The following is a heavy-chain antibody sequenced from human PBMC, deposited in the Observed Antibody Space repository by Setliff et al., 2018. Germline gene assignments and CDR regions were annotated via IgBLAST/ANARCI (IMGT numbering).Heavy chain of an antibody. CDR3: APHSRSSDWRALDY. CDR1: GFTFSIYS. D-gene: IGHD2-2*01. CDR2: ISSGSISTT. J-gene: IGHJ4*02. Sequence: HPGGSLRLSCAASGFTFSIYSMNWLRQAPGKGLEWVSYISSGSISTTHYADSVRGRFTVSRDNAKNTLYLEMNNLRAEDSAVYYCAPHSRSSDWRALDYWGQGTLVTVSS. V-gene: IGHV3-48*01.